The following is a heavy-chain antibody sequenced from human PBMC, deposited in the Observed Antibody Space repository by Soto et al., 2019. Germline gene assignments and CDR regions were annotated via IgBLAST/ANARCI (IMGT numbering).Heavy chain of an antibody. J-gene: IGHJ6*02. V-gene: IGHV1-69*13. CDR1: GGTFSSYA. Sequence: GASVKVSCKASGGTFSSYAISWVRQAPGQGLEWMGGIIPIFGTANYAQKFQGRVTITADESTSTAYMELSSLRSEDTAVYYCAMMGFGELFYYYGMDVWGQGTTVTVSS. D-gene: IGHD3-10*01. CDR3: AMMGFGELFYYYGMDV. CDR2: IIPIFGTA.